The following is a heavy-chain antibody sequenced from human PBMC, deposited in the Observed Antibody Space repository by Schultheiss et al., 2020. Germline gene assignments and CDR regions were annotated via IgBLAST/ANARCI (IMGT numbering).Heavy chain of an antibody. D-gene: IGHD5-12*01. J-gene: IGHJ6*02. Sequence: GGSLRLSCAASGFTFSSYGMHWVRQAPGKGLEWVAVISYDGSNKYYADSVKGRFTISRDNSKNTLYLQMNSLRAEDTAVYYCAKTWLRLGRYYYYGMDVWGQGPTVTVSS. CDR3: AKTWLRLGRYYYYGMDV. CDR2: ISYDGSNK. CDR1: GFTFSSYG. V-gene: IGHV3-30*18.